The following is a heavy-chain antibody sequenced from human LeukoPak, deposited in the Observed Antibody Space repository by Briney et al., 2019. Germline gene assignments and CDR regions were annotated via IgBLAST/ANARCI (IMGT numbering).Heavy chain of an antibody. D-gene: IGHD6-13*01. Sequence: RGSLRLSCAASGFTFSSYGMHWVRQAPGKGLEWVAVIWYDGSNKYYADSVKGRFTISRDNSKNTLYLQMNSLRAEDTAVYYCARKRAAAGKDFDYWGQGTLVTVSS. CDR2: IWYDGSNK. V-gene: IGHV3-33*01. J-gene: IGHJ4*02. CDR1: GFTFSSYG. CDR3: ARKRAAAGKDFDY.